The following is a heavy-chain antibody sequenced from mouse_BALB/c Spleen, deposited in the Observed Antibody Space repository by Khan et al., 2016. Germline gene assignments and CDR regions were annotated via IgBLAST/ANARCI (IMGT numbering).Heavy chain of an antibody. Sequence: QVRLQQSGAELARPGASVKMSCKASGYTFTSYTMFWVKQRPGQGLEWIGYIAPRSDYTDYNQKFKDKATLTADKSSTTAYMQLNSLTSEDAAVYYCAREGWLLGFFDYWGKGTTLTVSS. CDR3: AREGWLLGFFDY. CDR2: IAPRSDYT. V-gene: IGHV1-4*01. CDR1: GYTFTSYT. D-gene: IGHD2-3*01. J-gene: IGHJ2*01.